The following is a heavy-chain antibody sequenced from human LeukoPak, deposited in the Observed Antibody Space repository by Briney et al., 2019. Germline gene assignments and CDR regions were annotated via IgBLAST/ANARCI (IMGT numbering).Heavy chain of an antibody. D-gene: IGHD3-22*01. CDR3: ASHYYASSGSLFGP. J-gene: IGHJ5*02. CDR1: GYSIGSGYY. Sequence: SETLSLTCAVSGYSIGSGYYWVWTRPPPGKGLEWIGSGYHSGSTYYPPSLKSRDTISIDKSKNHLSLTLTSVTAEDTALFYCASHYYASSGSLFGPWGRGSLVPVPS. V-gene: IGHV4-38-2*01. CDR2: GYHSGST.